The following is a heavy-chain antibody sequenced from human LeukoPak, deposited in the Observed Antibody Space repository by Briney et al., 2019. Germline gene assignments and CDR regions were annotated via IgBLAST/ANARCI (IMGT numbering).Heavy chain of an antibody. D-gene: IGHD2-21*01. CDR3: ARARVRGVSFFAY. CDR1: GFTFSTYA. CDR2: ISYDGSNE. J-gene: IGHJ4*02. Sequence: PGGSLRLSCEASGFTFSTYAMHWVRQAPGKGLEWVSEISYDGSNEYYADSVKGRFTISGGKSKNTLYLQMNSLTAEDSAVYYCARARVRGVSFFAYWGQGTLVTVSS. V-gene: IGHV3-30*01.